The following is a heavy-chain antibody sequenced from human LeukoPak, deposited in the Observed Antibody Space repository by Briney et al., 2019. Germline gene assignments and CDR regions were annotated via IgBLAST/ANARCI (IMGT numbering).Heavy chain of an antibody. CDR3: AKDSTRGGYCSSTICFENFDY. CDR1: GFTFSSYA. V-gene: IGHV3-23*01. J-gene: IGHJ4*02. Sequence: GGSLRLSCAASGFTFSSYAMSWVRQAPGKGLEWVSVISGSGGSTYYADSVKGRFTISRDNSKKTLYLQMNSPRAKDTAVYYCAKDSTRGGYCSSTICFENFDYWGQGTLVTVSS. CDR2: ISGSGGST. D-gene: IGHD2-2*01.